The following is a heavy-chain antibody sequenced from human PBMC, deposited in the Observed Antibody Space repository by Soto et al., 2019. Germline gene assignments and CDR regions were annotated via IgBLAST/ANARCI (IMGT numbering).Heavy chain of an antibody. V-gene: IGHV2-5*02. J-gene: IGHJ5*02. CDR3: AHSRSGLRFDP. Sequence: SGPTLVNPTQTLRLTCTFSGVSLSTSGVGVGWIRQPPGKALEWLSLIFWDDDNRYSPSLKSRLTITKDNSKNQVVLTMTNMDPADTATYYCAHSRSGLRFDPWGQGTLVTVS. D-gene: IGHD3-3*01. CDR1: GVSLSTSGVG. CDR2: IFWDDDN.